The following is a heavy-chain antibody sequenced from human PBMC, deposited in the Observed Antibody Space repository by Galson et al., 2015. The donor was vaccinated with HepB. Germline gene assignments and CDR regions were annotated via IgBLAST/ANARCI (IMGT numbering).Heavy chain of an antibody. CDR1: GFTFGDYY. J-gene: IGHJ4*02. V-gene: IGHV3-7*03. D-gene: IGHD3-10*01. CDR3: ARAGAKTPSRHYLDF. CDR2: INQNGREK. Sequence: SLRLSCAGSGFTFGDYYMNWFRQAPGKGLEWVANINQNGREKNYVDSVKGRFTISRDNARNSLYLQMNSLRSEDTAVYFCARAGAKTPSRHYLDFWGRGTLATVSS.